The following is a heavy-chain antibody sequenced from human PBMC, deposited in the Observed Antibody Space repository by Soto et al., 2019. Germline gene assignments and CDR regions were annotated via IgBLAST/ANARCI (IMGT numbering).Heavy chain of an antibody. J-gene: IGHJ4*02. Sequence: QVQLVQSGAEVKKPGASVKVSCKASGYTFTSYAMHWVRQAPGQRLEWMGWINAGNGNTKYSQKFQGRVTITRDTSASTAYVDLRSLRSEDTAPYYRVRDVGATGDLGQGTLVTVSS. CDR3: VRDVGATGD. CDR2: INAGNGNT. V-gene: IGHV1-3*01. D-gene: IGHD1-26*01. CDR1: GYTFTSYA.